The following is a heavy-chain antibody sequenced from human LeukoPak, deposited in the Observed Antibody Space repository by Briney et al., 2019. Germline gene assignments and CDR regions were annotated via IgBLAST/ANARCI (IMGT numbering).Heavy chain of an antibody. D-gene: IGHD2-15*01. CDR2: IYYTGTI. Sequence: SETLSLTCAVSGGSVSGYYWSWNRLSPGKGLEWIAYIYYTGTIIYSPSLESRVTLSVDTSKNQISLNLRSVTAADTAVYYCARHDSIGYYQHGMDVWGPGTTVIVSS. V-gene: IGHV4-59*08. CDR1: GGSVSGYY. J-gene: IGHJ6*02. CDR3: ARHDSIGYYQHGMDV.